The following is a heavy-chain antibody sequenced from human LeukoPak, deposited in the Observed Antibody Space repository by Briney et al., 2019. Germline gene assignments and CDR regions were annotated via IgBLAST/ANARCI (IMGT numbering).Heavy chain of an antibody. CDR2: IDSDGSST. V-gene: IGHV3-74*03. J-gene: IGHJ4*02. Sequence: GGSLKLSCAASGFSFSSYWMHWVRQAPGKGLVWVSRIDSDGSSTMYADSVKGRFTISRDNARSTLYLQMNSLRVEDTAIYYCARWSQGPTPFDYWGQGTLVPVSP. D-gene: IGHD2-15*01. CDR1: GFSFSSYW. CDR3: ARWSQGPTPFDY.